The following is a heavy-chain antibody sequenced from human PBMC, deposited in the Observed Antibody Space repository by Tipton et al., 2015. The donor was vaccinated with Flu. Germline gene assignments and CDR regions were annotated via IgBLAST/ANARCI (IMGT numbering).Heavy chain of an antibody. CDR3: ARDLRGGDIVVVVAADHDAFDI. J-gene: IGHJ3*02. CDR1: GFTFKSHA. D-gene: IGHD2-15*01. V-gene: IGHV3-23*01. Sequence: SLRLSFAASGFTFKSHAMSWVRQAPGKGLEWVSGVSGGSTYYAESVKGRFTISRDNSKNTLYLEVNSLKAEDTAVYYCARDLRGGDIVVVVAADHDAFDIWGQGTMVTVSS. CDR2: VSGGST.